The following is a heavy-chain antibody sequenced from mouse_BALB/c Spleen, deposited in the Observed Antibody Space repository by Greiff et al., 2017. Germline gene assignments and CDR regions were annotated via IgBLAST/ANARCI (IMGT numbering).Heavy chain of an antibody. V-gene: IGHV2-2*02. CDR2: IWGGGST. Sequence: VKLMESGPGLVQPSQSLSITCTVSGFSFTSYGVHWVRQSPGKGLEWLGVIWGGGSTDYNAAFISILSLSKDNSKSQVFFKMNSLQANDTAIYYCARNYYGSSSFAYWGQGTLVTVSA. CDR3: ARNYYGSSSFAY. D-gene: IGHD1-1*01. CDR1: GFSFTSYG. J-gene: IGHJ3*01.